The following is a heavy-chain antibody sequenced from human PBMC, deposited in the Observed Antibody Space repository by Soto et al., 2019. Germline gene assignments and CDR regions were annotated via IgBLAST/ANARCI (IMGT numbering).Heavy chain of an antibody. CDR3: ARQGAIEVANGHVDQ. J-gene: IGHJ5*02. D-gene: IGHD2-8*01. V-gene: IGHV4-30-4*08. Sequence: QVSLQESGPRLVKPSQTLSLTCTFSGASINSPDYFWTWLRQPPGKGLEWIGYIYFNGSSYYTPSRRSRTSISLETYKSQCSMSLASVSAADTAIYYCARQGAIEVANGHVDQCGRGTVVTVSP. CDR2: IYFNGSS. CDR1: GASINSPDYF.